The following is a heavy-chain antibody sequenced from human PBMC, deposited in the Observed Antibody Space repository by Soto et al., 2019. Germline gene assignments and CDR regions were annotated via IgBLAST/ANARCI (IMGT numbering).Heavy chain of an antibody. CDR3: ARVYAPRNYYYYGMDV. CDR1: GGTFSSYA. D-gene: IGHD2-2*01. Sequence: SVKVSCKASGGTFSSYAISWVRQAPGQGLEWMGGIIPIFGTANYAQKFQGRVTITADKSTSTAYMELSSLRSEDTAVYYCARVYAPRNYYYYGMDVWGQGTTVTGSS. V-gene: IGHV1-69*06. J-gene: IGHJ6*02. CDR2: IIPIFGTA.